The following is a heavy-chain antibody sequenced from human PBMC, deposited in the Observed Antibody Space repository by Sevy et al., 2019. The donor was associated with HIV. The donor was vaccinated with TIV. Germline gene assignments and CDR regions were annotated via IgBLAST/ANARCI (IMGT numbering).Heavy chain of an antibody. J-gene: IGHJ4*02. Sequence: SETLSLTCTVSGGSISSYYWSWIRQPPGKGLEWIGYIYYSGSTNYNPSLKSRVTISVDTSKNHFSLKVRSVTAADTAVYYCARHSASYDILTGYSMGPLSPFDYWGQGTLVTVSS. D-gene: IGHD3-9*01. CDR2: IYYSGST. CDR3: ARHSASYDILTGYSMGPLSPFDY. CDR1: GGSISSYY. V-gene: IGHV4-59*08.